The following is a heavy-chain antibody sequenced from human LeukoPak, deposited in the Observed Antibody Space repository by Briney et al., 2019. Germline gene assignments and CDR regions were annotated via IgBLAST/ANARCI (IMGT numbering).Heavy chain of an antibody. J-gene: IGHJ3*02. CDR1: GYAFTGHY. Sequence: ASVWLSCKASGYAFTGHYMHWVRQAPGQGLEWMAWVNPDSGGTIYAQKFQGRVTVTRDTSFSTAYMALSRLRSDDTAVYYCARSKGISTSLEGFDIWGQGTMVTVSS. D-gene: IGHD2-2*01. V-gene: IGHV1-2*02. CDR2: VNPDSGGT. CDR3: ARSKGISTSLEGFDI.